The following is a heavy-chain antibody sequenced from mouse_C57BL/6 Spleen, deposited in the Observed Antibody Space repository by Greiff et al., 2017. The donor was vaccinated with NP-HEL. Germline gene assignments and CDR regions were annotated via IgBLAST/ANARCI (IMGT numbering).Heavy chain of an antibody. D-gene: IGHD2-14*01. Sequence: EVQRVESGGGLVKPGGSLKLSCAASGFTFSDYGMHWVRQAPEKGLEWVAYISSGSSTIYYADTVKGRFTISRDNAKNTLFLQMTSLRSEDTAMYYCARYHRDWYFDVWGTGTTVTVSS. CDR3: ARYHRDWYFDV. CDR1: GFTFSDYG. J-gene: IGHJ1*03. V-gene: IGHV5-17*01. CDR2: ISSGSSTI.